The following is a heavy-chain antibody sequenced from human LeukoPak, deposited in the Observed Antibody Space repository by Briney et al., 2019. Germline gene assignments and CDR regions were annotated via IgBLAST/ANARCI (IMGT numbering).Heavy chain of an antibody. Sequence: SETLSLTCAVYGGSFSGYYWSWIRQPPGKGLEWIGEINHSGGTNYNPSLKSRVTISVDTSKNQFSLKLSSVTAADTAVYYCARRGYYYYGMDVWGQGTTVTVSS. V-gene: IGHV4-34*01. J-gene: IGHJ6*02. CDR1: GGSFSGYY. CDR2: INHSGGT. CDR3: ARRGYYYYGMDV.